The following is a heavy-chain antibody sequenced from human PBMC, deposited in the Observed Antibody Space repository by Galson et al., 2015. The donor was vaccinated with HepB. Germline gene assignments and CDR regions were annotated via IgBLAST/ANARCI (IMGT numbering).Heavy chain of an antibody. CDR3: ARDSSWNALPYYYYGMDV. V-gene: IGHV1-69*06. CDR2: IIPIFGTA. D-gene: IGHD6-13*01. CDR1: GGTFSSYA. J-gene: IGHJ6*02. Sequence: SVKVSCKASGGTFSSYAISWVRQAPGQGLEWMGGIIPIFGTANYAQKFQGRVTITADKSTSTAYMELSSLRSEDTAVYYCARDSSWNALPYYYYGMDVWGQGTTVTVSS.